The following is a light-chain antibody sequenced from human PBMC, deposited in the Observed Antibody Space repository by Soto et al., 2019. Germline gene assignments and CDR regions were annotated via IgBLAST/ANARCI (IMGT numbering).Light chain of an antibody. J-gene: IGKJ1*01. CDR3: QQYNSYWT. CDR2: DAS. V-gene: IGKV1-5*01. CDR1: QSISSW. Sequence: DIQMTQSPSTLSASVGDRVTITYRASQSISSWLAWYQQKPGKAPKLLIYDASILESGVPSRFSGSGSGTEFTLTISSLQPDDFATYYCQQYNSYWTFGQGTKVDIK.